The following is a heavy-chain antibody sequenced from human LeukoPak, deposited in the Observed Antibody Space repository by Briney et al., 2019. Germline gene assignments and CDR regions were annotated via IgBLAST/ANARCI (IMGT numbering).Heavy chain of an antibody. CDR1: GGTFSSYA. V-gene: IGHV1-69*04. Sequence: SVKVSCKASGGTFSSYAISWVRQAPGQGLEWMGRIIPILGIANYAQRFQGRVTITADKSTSTAYMELSSLRSEDTAVYYCARDYGGAPRFYYYYGMDVWGQGTTVTVSS. D-gene: IGHD3-16*01. J-gene: IGHJ6*02. CDR2: IIPILGIA. CDR3: ARDYGGAPRFYYYYGMDV.